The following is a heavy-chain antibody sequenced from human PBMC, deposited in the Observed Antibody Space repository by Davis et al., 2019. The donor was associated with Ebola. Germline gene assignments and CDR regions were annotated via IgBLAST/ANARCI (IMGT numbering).Heavy chain of an antibody. D-gene: IGHD3-22*01. CDR1: GGTFSSYA. CDR2: IIPIFGTA. J-gene: IGHJ4*02. Sequence: AASVKVSCKASGGTFSSYAISWVRQAPGQGLEWMGGIIPIFGTANYAQKFQGRVTITADKSTSTAYMELSSLRSEDTAVYYCARERKSSGYQFDYWGQGTLVTVSS. CDR3: ARERKSSGYQFDY. V-gene: IGHV1-69*06.